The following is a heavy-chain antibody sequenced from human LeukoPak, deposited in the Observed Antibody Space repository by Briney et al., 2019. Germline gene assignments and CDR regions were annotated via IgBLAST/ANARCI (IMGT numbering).Heavy chain of an antibody. CDR1: GFTFNNFW. D-gene: IGHD3-16*01. CDR3: VRDYVWGTENPHY. Sequence: GGSLRLSCAGSGFTFNNFWMSWFRQAPGVRLEWVGNIKNDGTEKYYLDSLRGRFTISRDNAKQSVFLQMHSLRAEDTAVYFCVRDYVWGTENPHYWGQGTQVTVSS. CDR2: IKNDGTEK. J-gene: IGHJ4*02. V-gene: IGHV3-7*01.